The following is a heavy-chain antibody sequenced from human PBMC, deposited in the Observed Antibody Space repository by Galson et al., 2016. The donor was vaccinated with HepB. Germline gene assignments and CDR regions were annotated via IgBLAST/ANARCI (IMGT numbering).Heavy chain of an antibody. CDR3: AYLRFFDWLFSLDY. D-gene: IGHD3-9*01. V-gene: IGHV3-30*03. CDR1: GFTFSTYG. J-gene: IGHJ4*02. Sequence: SLRLSCAASGFTFSTYGMHWLRQAPGKGLEWLATISNDGTDIYYADSVKGRFTVYRDNSKNTLYLQMNSLSVEDTAVYYCAYLRFFDWLFSLDYWGQGTLVTVSS. CDR2: ISNDGTDI.